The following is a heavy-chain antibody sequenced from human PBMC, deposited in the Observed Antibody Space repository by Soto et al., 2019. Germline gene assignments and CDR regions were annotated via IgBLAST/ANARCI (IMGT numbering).Heavy chain of an antibody. CDR1: GFTFTRYS. V-gene: IGHV3-21*06. CDR3: ARESEDLTSNFDY. Sequence: GGSLRLSCVASGFTFTRYSMNWVRQAPGKGLEWVSSISSTTNYIYYGDSMKGRFTIPRDNAKNSLYLEMNSLRAEDTAAYYCARESEDLTSNFDYWGQGTLVTVSS. J-gene: IGHJ4*02. CDR2: ISSTTNYI.